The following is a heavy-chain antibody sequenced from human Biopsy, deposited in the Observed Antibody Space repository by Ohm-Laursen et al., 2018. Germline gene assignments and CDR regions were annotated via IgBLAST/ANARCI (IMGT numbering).Heavy chain of an antibody. V-gene: IGHV3-21*01. CDR2: VTTTSSYI. CDR1: GFDFSDYS. Sequence: SLRLSCAASGFDFSDYSMSWVRQAPGKGLEWVSSVTTTSSYIYYADSVKGRFTISRDNAKNSLYLQVNSLRAEDTAVYYCARAYPPPGRRLAVVAGDFDCWGQGTRVTVSS. D-gene: IGHD2-15*01. J-gene: IGHJ4*02. CDR3: ARAYPPPGRRLAVVAGDFDC.